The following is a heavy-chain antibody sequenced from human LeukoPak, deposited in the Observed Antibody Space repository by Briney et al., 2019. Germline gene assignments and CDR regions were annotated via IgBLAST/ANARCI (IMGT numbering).Heavy chain of an antibody. CDR3: ARGGYDSSGGRVGFCNY. D-gene: IGHD3-22*01. J-gene: IGHJ4*02. CDR1: GFTFSSYW. CDR2: INSDGSST. V-gene: IGHV3-74*01. Sequence: PGESLRLSCAASGFTFSSYWMHWVRQAPGKGLVWVSRINSDGSSTNYADSVKGRFTISRDNAKNTLYLQMHSLTAEDTAVYYCARGGYDSSGGRVGFCNYWGQGTLVTVSS.